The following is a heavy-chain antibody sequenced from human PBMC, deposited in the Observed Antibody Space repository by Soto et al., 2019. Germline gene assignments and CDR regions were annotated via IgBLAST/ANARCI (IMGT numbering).Heavy chain of an antibody. J-gene: IGHJ4*02. V-gene: IGHV4-34*01. CDR1: GGSFSGYY. CDR2: VNHRGST. CDR3: ARGRNLGGSYVDY. D-gene: IGHD1-26*01. Sequence: QVQLQQWGAGLLKPSETLPLTCAVYGGSFSGYYWSWIRQPPGKGLEWIGEVNHRGSTNYSPSLKSRVTISVDTSKNQFSLKLSSVTAADTAAYYCARGRNLGGSYVDYWGQGTLVTVSS.